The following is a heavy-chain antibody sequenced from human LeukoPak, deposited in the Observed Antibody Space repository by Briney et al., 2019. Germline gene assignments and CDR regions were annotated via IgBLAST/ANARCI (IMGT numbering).Heavy chain of an antibody. CDR1: GGSISSYY. Sequence: SETLSLTCAVSGGSISSYYWSWIRQPPGKGLEWIGYIYYSGSTNYNPSLKSRVTISVDTSKNQFSLKLSSVTAADTAVYYCARDGRGYFDYWGQGTLVTVSS. J-gene: IGHJ4*02. V-gene: IGHV4-59*01. CDR3: ARDGRGYFDY. CDR2: IYYSGST.